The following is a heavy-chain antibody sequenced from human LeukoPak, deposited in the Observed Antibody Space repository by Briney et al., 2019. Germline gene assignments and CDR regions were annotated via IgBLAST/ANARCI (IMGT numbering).Heavy chain of an antibody. CDR2: INHSGST. Sequence: SETLSLTCTVSGGSISSSSYYWGWIRQPPGKGLEWIGEINHSGSTNYNPSLKSRVTISVDTSKNQFSLKLSSVTAADTAVYYCARHVLLWFGELLGRNWFDPWGQGTLVTVSS. CDR1: GGSISSSSYY. CDR3: ARHVLLWFGELLGRNWFDP. D-gene: IGHD3-10*01. V-gene: IGHV4-39*01. J-gene: IGHJ5*02.